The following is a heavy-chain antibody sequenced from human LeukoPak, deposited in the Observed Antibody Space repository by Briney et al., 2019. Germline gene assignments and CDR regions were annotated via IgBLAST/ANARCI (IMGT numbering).Heavy chain of an antibody. J-gene: IGHJ4*02. CDR2: INPSAGAT. CDR3: VRASATYGIVDY. V-gene: IGHV1-46*01. Sequence: GASVKVSCKASGYTFTSYYMHWVRQAPGQGLEWVGIINPSAGATSYTPKFQGRVTLTRDTSTSTVYMDLSSLRSEDTAVYFCVRASATYGIVDYWGQGTLVIVSS. D-gene: IGHD1-26*01. CDR1: GYTFTSYY.